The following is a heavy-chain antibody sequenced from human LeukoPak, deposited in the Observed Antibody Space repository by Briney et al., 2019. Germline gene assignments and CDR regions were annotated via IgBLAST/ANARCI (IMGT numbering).Heavy chain of an antibody. J-gene: IGHJ5*02. CDR2: MNPNSGNT. CDR3: TRDGGNWFDP. D-gene: IGHD4-17*01. V-gene: IGHV1-8*01. CDR1: GYTFTSYD. Sequence: ASVKVSCKASGYTFTSYDINWVRQATGQGLEWMGWMNPNSGNTGYAQNLQGRVTMTRNTSISTAYTELSSLRSEDTAVYYCTRDGGNWFDPWGQGTLVTVSS.